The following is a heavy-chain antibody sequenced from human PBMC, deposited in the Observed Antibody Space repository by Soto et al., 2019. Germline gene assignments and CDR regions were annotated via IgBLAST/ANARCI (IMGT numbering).Heavy chain of an antibody. V-gene: IGHV1-69*13. CDR3: ASYYDSRGSKFDY. CDR2: IIPIFGTA. CDR1: GGTFSSYA. J-gene: IGHJ4*02. D-gene: IGHD3-22*01. Sequence: SVKVSCKASGGTFSSYAISWVRQAPGQGLEWMGGIIPIFGTANYAQKFQGRVTITADESTSTAYMELSSLRSEDTAVYYCASYYDSRGSKFDYWGQGTLVTVSS.